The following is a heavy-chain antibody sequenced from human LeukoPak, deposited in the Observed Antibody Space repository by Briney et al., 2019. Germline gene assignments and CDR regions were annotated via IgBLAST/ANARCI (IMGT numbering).Heavy chain of an antibody. CDR1: GGSISSYY. CDR3: ASNSPRTTVPTDYYYYYMDV. D-gene: IGHD4-17*01. V-gene: IGHV4-59*01. CDR2: IYYSGST. J-gene: IGHJ6*03. Sequence: SETLSLTCTVSGGSISSYYRSWIRQPPGKGLEWIGYIYYSGSTNYNPSLKSRVTISVDTSKNQFSLKLSSVTAADTAVYYCASNSPRTTVPTDYYYYYMDVWGKGTTVTVSS.